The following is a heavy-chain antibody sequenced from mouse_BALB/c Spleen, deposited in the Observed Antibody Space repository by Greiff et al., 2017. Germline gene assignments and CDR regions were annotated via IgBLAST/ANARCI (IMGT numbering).Heavy chain of an antibody. J-gene: IGHJ1*01. CDR2: INPGSGGT. D-gene: IGHD1-1*01. CDR1: GYAFTNYL. CDR3: ARDSSYDWYFDV. Sequence: VQLQQSGAELVRPGTSVKVSCKASGYAFTNYLIEWVKQRPGQGLEWIGVINPGSGGTNYNEKFKGKATLTADKSSSTAYMQLSSLTSDDSAVYFCARDSSYDWYFDVWGAGTTVTVSS. V-gene: IGHV1-54*01.